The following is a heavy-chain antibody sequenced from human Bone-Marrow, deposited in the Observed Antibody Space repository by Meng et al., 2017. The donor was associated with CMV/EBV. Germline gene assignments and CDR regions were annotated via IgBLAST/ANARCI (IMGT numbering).Heavy chain of an antibody. V-gene: IGHV4-59*01. Sequence: GSLRLTCTVSGGSISSYYWSWIRQPPGKGLQWIGYIYYSGSTNYNPSLKSRVTISVDTSKIQFSLKLSSVTAADTAVYYCARTPRVRGSPFDYWGQGTLVTVSS. CDR2: IYYSGST. D-gene: IGHD3-10*01. CDR1: GGSISSYY. J-gene: IGHJ4*02. CDR3: ARTPRVRGSPFDY.